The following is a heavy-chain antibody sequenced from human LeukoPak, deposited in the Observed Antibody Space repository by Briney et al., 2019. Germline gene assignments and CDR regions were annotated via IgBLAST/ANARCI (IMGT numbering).Heavy chain of an antibody. D-gene: IGHD4-17*01. V-gene: IGHV3-7*01. CDR3: AREHDDGDYGYY. CDR1: GLIFSSYW. J-gene: IGHJ4*02. Sequence: GGSLRLSCAASGLIFSSYWMSWVRQAPGKGLEWVANIKEDGSEKKYVDSVKGRFTISRDNAKNSVYLQMNSLRAEDTAGYYCAREHDDGDYGYYWGQGARVTVSS. CDR2: IKEDGSEK.